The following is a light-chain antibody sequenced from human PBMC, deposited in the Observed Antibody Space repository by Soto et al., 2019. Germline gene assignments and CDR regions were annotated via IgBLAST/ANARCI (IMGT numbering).Light chain of an antibody. V-gene: IGKV1-27*01. Sequence: DIPMTQSPSSLSASVGDRVTITCRASQAIANYLAWYQQKSGKVPKLLIYAASTLQSGVPSRFSGSGSGTDFTLTISSLQPEDVATYYCQKYTTVPLTFGGGTTVEIK. CDR3: QKYTTVPLT. CDR2: AAS. J-gene: IGKJ4*01. CDR1: QAIANY.